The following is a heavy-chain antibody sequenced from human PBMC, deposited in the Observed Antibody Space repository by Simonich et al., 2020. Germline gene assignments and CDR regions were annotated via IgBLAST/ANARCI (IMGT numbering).Heavy chain of an antibody. CDR1: GYTFTGYY. CDR2: INPTSGGT. D-gene: IGHD7-27*01. CDR3: AREVLTGIFTFDY. Sequence: QVQLVQSGAEVKKPGASVKVSCKASGYTFTGYYMHWVRQAPGQGLEWMGWINPTSGGTNYAQKFQGRVTMTRDTSISTAYMELSRLRSDDTAVYYCAREVLTGIFTFDYWGQGTLVTVSS. V-gene: IGHV1-2*02. J-gene: IGHJ4*02.